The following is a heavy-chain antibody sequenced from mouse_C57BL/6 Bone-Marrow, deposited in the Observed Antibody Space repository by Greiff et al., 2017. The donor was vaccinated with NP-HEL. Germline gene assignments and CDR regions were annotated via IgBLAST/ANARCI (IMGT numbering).Heavy chain of an antibody. CDR2: IYPRAGST. Sequence: VQLQQSGPELVKPGASVKLSCKASGYTFTSYDINWVKQRPGQGLEWIGWIYPRAGSTKYNEKFKGKATLTVDTSSSTAYMELHSLTSEDSAVYFCARDYSNFFWGQGTLVTVSA. CDR3: ARDYSNFF. V-gene: IGHV1-85*01. J-gene: IGHJ3*01. D-gene: IGHD2-5*01. CDR1: GYTFTSYD.